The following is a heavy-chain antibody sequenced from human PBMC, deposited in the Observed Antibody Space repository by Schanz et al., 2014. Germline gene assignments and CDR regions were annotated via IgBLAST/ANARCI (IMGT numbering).Heavy chain of an antibody. CDR2: ISRSSSTI. CDR3: ATETYSSSWCFDY. V-gene: IGHV3-48*02. D-gene: IGHD6-13*01. CDR1: GFTFSNYN. Sequence: EVQLVESGGGLVQPGGSLRLSCEASGFTFSNYNMNWVRQAPGKGLEWVSYISRSSSTIYYTDSVKGRFTISRDNAKNSVFQQMNGLRDEDTAVYYCATETYSSSWCFDYWGQGTLVTVSS. J-gene: IGHJ4*02.